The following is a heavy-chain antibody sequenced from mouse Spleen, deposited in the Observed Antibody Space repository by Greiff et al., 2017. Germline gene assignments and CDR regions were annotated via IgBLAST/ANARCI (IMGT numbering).Heavy chain of an antibody. V-gene: IGHV7-3*01. Sequence: DVKLQESGGGLVQPGGSLSLSCAASGFTFTDYYMSWVRQPPGKALEWLGFIRNKANGYTTEYSASVKGRFTISRDNSQSILYLQMNALRAEDSATYYCASSYYGSSYGFAYWGQGTLVTVSA. CDR1: GFTFTDYY. CDR2: IRNKANGYTT. CDR3: ASSYYGSSYGFAY. J-gene: IGHJ3*01. D-gene: IGHD1-1*01.